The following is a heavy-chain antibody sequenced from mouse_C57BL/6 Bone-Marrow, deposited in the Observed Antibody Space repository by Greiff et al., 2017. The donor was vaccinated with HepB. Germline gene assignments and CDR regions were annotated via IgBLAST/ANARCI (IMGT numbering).Heavy chain of an antibody. D-gene: IGHD1-1*02. CDR3: TVWSLFAY. CDR1: GFTFSNYW. Sequence: EVQGVESGGGLVQPGGSMKLSCVASGFTFSNYWMNWVRQSPEKGLEWVAQIRLKSDNYATDYAESVKGRLTISRDDAKSSVYLQMNNVRAEDTGIYYGTVWSLFAYWGQGTLVTVSA. CDR2: IRLKSDNYAT. V-gene: IGHV6-3*01. J-gene: IGHJ3*01.